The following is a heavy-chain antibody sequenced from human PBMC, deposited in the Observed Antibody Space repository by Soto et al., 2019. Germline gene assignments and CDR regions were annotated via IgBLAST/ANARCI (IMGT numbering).Heavy chain of an antibody. J-gene: IGHJ5*02. CDR1: GFNFTNHW. Sequence: LRLSCAASGFNFTNHWMHWVRQAPGKGLVWVSRITSDGKSKAYAESVKGRFAISRDNAKNTVYLQMNGLTLEDTAVYYCARESGDWPLNWFDPWGQGTLVTVSS. CDR3: ARESGDWPLNWFDP. V-gene: IGHV3-74*01. CDR2: ITSDGKSK. D-gene: IGHD2-21*02.